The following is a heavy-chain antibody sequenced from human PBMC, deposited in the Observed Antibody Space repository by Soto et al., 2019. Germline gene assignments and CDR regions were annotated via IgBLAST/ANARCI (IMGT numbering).Heavy chain of an antibody. V-gene: IGHV4-31*03. D-gene: IGHD3-10*01. CDR3: ARDLRGRRSGRFDP. CDR2: IYYSGVT. J-gene: IGHJ5*02. CDR1: GDPITSGGFF. Sequence: QVQLQESGPGLVKPSQTLSLTCTLSGDPITSGGFFWTWIRQHPAKGLEWIGYIYYSGVTYYNPSLRSRAHISVDTSKNQFSLNLSSVTAADTAMYYCARDLRGRRSGRFDPWGQGTLVTVSS.